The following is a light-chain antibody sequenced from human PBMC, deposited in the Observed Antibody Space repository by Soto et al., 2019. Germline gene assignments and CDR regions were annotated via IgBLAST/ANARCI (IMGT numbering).Light chain of an antibody. Sequence: EIIFPQSKATLSLSPGDSATLSCRARRSLSSFLVWYQQKPGQHPRLLIYDAANRATAFPARFSGSGSVTDFTLTISSLEHQHFPVYCCQQCSNSPPAFGHGTKVDSK. CDR1: RSLSSF. V-gene: IGKV3-11*01. CDR2: DAA. CDR3: QQCSNSPPA. J-gene: IGKJ1*01.